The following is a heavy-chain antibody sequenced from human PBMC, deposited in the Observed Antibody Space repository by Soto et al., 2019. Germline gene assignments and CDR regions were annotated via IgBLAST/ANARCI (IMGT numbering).Heavy chain of an antibody. CDR3: AKDRWRRWFGSQRGGPTGMDV. Sequence: GGSLRLSCAASGFTFSSYAMSWVRQAPGKGLEWVSAISGSGGSTYYADSVKGRFTISRDNSKNTLYLQMNSLRAEDTAVYYCAKDRWRRWFGSQRGGPTGMDVWGQGTTVTVSS. D-gene: IGHD3-10*01. CDR1: GFTFSSYA. J-gene: IGHJ6*02. CDR2: ISGSGGST. V-gene: IGHV3-23*01.